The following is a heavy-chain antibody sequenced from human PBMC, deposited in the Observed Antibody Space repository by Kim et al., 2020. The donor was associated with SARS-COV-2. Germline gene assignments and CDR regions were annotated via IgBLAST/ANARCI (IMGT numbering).Heavy chain of an antibody. D-gene: IGHD3-22*01. CDR2: ISYDGRNK. J-gene: IGHJ4*02. Sequence: GGSLRLSCAXSRFTFSSYAMHWVRQAPGKGLEWVAVISYDGRNKYYADSVKGRFTISRDNSKNTLYLQMSSLRAEDTAVYYCARAGSGYYLRLDYWGQGTLVTVSS. CDR3: ARAGSGYYLRLDY. CDR1: RFTFSSYA. V-gene: IGHV3-30*04.